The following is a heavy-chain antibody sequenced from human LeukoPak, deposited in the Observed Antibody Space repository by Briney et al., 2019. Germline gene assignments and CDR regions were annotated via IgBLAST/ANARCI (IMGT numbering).Heavy chain of an antibody. CDR1: GVSITSYL. CDR3: ARHRGLATWFDP. D-gene: IGHD3-10*01. Sequence: SETLLLLCTVSGVSITSYLWHWIRQPPGKGLEWIGYIYYSGSTNYNPSLKSRVTISVDTSRNQFSLKLHSVTAADTAVYYCARHRGLATWFDPWAKGHALTVSS. CDR2: IYYSGST. J-gene: IGHJ5*02. V-gene: IGHV4-59*01.